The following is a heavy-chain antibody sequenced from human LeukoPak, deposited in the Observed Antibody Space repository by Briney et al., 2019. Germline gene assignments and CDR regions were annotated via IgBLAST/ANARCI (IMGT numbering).Heavy chain of an antibody. D-gene: IGHD3/OR15-3a*01. J-gene: IGHJ4*02. V-gene: IGHV3-30*18. CDR3: AKDRPLQDWGDYYFDY. CDR1: GFTFSSYG. Sequence: PGRSLRLSCAASGFTFSSYGMHWVRQAPGKGLEWVAVISYDGSNKYYADSVKGRFTISRDNSKNTLYLQMNSLRAEDTAVYYCAKDRPLQDWGDYYFDYWGQGTLVTVSS. CDR2: ISYDGSNK.